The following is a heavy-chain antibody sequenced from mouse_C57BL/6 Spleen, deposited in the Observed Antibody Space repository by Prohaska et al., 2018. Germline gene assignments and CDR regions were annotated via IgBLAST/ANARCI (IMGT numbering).Heavy chain of an antibody. Sequence: SVKMSCKASGYTFTSYWITWVKQRPGQGLEWIGDIYPGSGSTNYNEKFKSKATLTVDTSSSTAYMQLSSLTSEDSAVYYCYYYGSRGVDYWGQGTTLTVSS. CDR1: GYTFTSYW. V-gene: IGHV1-55*01. J-gene: IGHJ2*01. CDR3: YYYGSRGVDY. D-gene: IGHD1-1*01. CDR2: IYPGSGST.